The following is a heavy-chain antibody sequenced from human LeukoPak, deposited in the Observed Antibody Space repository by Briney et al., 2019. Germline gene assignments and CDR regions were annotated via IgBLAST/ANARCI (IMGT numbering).Heavy chain of an antibody. J-gene: IGHJ6*03. CDR3: AKDDSSKWYFPPTYHHYIDV. V-gene: IGHV3-30*02. CDR2: IQYDGTNT. Sequence: GXSLRLSCAASGFTFSTKGLHWVRQAPGKGLEWVAFIQYDGTNTYYADSVKGRFTISRDNSKNTLYVQMNSLRSEDTAVYFCAKDDSSKWYFPPTYHHYIDVWGKGTTVTVSS. CDR1: GFTFSTKG. D-gene: IGHD6-13*01.